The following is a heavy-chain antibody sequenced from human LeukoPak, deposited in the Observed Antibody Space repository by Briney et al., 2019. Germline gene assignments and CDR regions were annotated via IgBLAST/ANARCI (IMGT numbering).Heavy chain of an antibody. Sequence: GDSLKISCKASGYIFTTYWIAWVRQMPGKGLEWMGIFNPADSDTRYSPSFQGQVTTSADKSISTAYLQWSSLKASDSAMYYCTRREDDTCYSDYWGQGTLVTVSS. CDR3: TRREDDTCYSDY. CDR2: FNPADSDT. D-gene: IGHD3-9*01. CDR1: GYIFTTYW. J-gene: IGHJ4*02. V-gene: IGHV5-51*01.